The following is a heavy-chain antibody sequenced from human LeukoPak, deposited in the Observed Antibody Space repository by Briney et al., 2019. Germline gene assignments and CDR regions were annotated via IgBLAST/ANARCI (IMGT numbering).Heavy chain of an antibody. CDR2: INTDGSST. Sequence: PGGSLRLSCAASGFTFSSYWMHWVRQAPGKGLVWVSRINTDGSSTSYADSVKGRFTISRDNAKNTLYLQMNSLRAEDTAVYYCARDTRFSGMDVWGQGTTVTVSS. D-gene: IGHD2-15*01. J-gene: IGHJ6*02. V-gene: IGHV3-74*01. CDR3: ARDTRFSGMDV. CDR1: GFTFSSYW.